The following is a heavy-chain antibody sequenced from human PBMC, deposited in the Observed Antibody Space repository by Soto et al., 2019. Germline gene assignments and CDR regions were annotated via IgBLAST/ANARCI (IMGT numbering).Heavy chain of an antibody. Sequence: SVKFSCKASGCTFSSYAISWVRQAPGQGLEWMGGIIPIFGTANYAQKFQGRVTITADESTSKAYMELSSMRSEDTAVYYCVFREATGTRFWYFDIWGRGTMVTVYS. CDR1: GCTFSSYA. CDR2: IIPIFGTA. J-gene: IGHJ2*01. D-gene: IGHD1-1*01. V-gene: IGHV1-69*13. CDR3: VFREATGTRFWYFDI.